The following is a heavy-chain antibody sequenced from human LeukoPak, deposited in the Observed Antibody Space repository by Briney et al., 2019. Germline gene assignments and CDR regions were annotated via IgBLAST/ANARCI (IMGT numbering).Heavy chain of an antibody. CDR2: IYPGDSDT. Sequence: GESLKISCKGSGYSFTSYWIGWVRQMPGKGLEWMGIIYPGDSDTRYSPSFQGQVTISADKSISTAYLQWSSLKASDTAMYYCARPSYYYGSGSYTLDAFDIWGQGTWSPSLQ. V-gene: IGHV5-51*01. CDR3: ARPSYYYGSGSYTLDAFDI. J-gene: IGHJ3*02. CDR1: GYSFTSYW. D-gene: IGHD3-10*01.